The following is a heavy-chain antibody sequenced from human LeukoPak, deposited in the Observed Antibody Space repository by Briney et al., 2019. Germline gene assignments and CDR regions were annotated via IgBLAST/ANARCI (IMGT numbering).Heavy chain of an antibody. D-gene: IGHD3-10*01. V-gene: IGHV5-51*01. CDR2: IYPGDSDT. J-gene: IGHJ4*02. CDR3: ARLMGYYGSWSYYFSPWMDY. CDR1: GYSFTSYW. Sequence: GESLKISCKGSGYSFTSYWIGWVRQMPGKGLEWMGIIYPGDSDTRYSPSFQGQVTISADKSISTAYLQWSSLKASDTAMYYCARLMGYYGSWSYYFSPWMDYWGQGTLVTVSS.